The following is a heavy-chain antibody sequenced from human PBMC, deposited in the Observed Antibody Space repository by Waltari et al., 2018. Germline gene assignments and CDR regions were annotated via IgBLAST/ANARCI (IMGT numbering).Heavy chain of an antibody. CDR2: ISSSSSPI. D-gene: IGHD2-15*01. CDR1: GFTFSSYS. V-gene: IGHV3-48*04. CDR3: ASVKKAYCSGGSCYSDY. Sequence: EVQLVESGGGLVQPGGSLRLSCAASGFTFSSYSMNWVRQAPGKGLEWVSYISSSSSPISYADSVKGRFTISRDNAKNSLYLQMNSMRAEDTAVYYCASVKKAYCSGGSCYSDYWGQGTLVTVSS. J-gene: IGHJ4*02.